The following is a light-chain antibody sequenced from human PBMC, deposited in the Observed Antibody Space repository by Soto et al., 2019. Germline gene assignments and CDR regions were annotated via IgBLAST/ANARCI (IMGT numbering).Light chain of an antibody. CDR3: QQQGT. V-gene: IGKV3-20*01. J-gene: IGKJ2*01. CDR2: AAS. CDR1: RSLSSSY. Sequence: EIVFTQSPGTLSLSPGERATLSCRASRSLSSSYVVWYQQKPGQAPRLLIYAASRRATGIPDRFSGSGSATEYTRTISRLEPEDFAVYYCQQQGTFGQGTKLEIK.